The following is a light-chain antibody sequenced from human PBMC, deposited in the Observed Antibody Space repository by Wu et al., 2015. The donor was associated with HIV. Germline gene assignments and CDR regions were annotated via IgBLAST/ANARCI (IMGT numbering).Light chain of an antibody. CDR1: QGISNN. Sequence: IVMTQSPATLSLSPGERVTLSCRASQGISNNLAWYHQKPGQSPRLLVYAAFTRATGTPARFSGSGSGTEFTLTIDSLQPEDVGIYYCQHYRDRRLSFSGGTRV. CDR2: AAF. CDR3: QHYRDRRLS. J-gene: IGKJ4*01. V-gene: IGKV3-15*01.